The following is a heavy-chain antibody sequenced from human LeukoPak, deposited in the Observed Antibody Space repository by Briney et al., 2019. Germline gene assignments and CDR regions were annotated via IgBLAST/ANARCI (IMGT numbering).Heavy chain of an antibody. D-gene: IGHD3-22*01. J-gene: IGHJ4*02. Sequence: PGGSLRLSCAASGFTFSSYAMSWVRQAPGKGLEWVSVIRGSGGSTYYADSVKGRFTISRDYSKNTLYLQMNSLRAEDTAVYYCAKAYYDSSGYYFYYFDYWGEGTLVTVSS. V-gene: IGHV3-23*01. CDR2: IRGSGGST. CDR1: GFTFSSYA. CDR3: AKAYYDSSGYYFYYFDY.